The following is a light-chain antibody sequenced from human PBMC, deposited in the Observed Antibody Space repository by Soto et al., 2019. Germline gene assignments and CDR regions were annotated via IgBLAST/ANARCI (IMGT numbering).Light chain of an antibody. CDR1: QNINNY. V-gene: IGKV1-33*01. J-gene: IGKJ5*01. CDR2: DAS. CDR3: QQYENLPT. Sequence: DIQMTQSPSSLSASVGDRVTITCRAGQNINNYLNWYQQKPGRAPKLLIYDASNLEAGVPSRFRGSGSGTDFTFTISRLQPEDIATYYCQQYENLPTFGQGTRLEIK.